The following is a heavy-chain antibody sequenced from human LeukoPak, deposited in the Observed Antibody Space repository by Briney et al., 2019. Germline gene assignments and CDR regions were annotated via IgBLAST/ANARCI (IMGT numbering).Heavy chain of an antibody. J-gene: IGHJ4*02. CDR1: GFPFPTYA. CDR3: AKDITARAAGIDY. Sequence: GGSLRLSCAASGFPFPTYAKNWVRQAPGKGLEWVSTISGSGSPTFYADSVKGRFTISRDNAKNSLYLQMNSLRAEDTALYYCAKDITARAAGIDYWGQGTLVTVSS. CDR2: ISGSGSPT. V-gene: IGHV3-23*01. D-gene: IGHD6-13*01.